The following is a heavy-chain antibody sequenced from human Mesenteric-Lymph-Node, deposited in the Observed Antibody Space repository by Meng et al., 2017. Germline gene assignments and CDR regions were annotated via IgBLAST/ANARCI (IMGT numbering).Heavy chain of an antibody. V-gene: IGHV4-59*01. J-gene: IGHJ3*02. CDR3: AREKSSGSYWYAFDI. Sequence: ESLKISCTVSGGSISSYYWSWIRQPPGKGLEWIWYIYYSGSTNYNPSLKSRVTISVDTSKNKFSLKLSSVTAADTAVYYCAREKSSGSYWYAFDIWGQGTMVTVSS. D-gene: IGHD1-26*01. CDR2: IYYSGST. CDR1: GGSISSYY.